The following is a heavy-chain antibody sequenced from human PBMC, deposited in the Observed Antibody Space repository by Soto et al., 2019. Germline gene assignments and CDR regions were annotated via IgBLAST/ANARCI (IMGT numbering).Heavy chain of an antibody. J-gene: IGHJ4*02. CDR2: SNPNSGGT. CDR3: ARASGSPSTSDY. CDR1: GSTYTGYY. Sequence: QVQLVQSGAEVKKTGASVKVSCKASGSTYTGYYRHWVRQAPGQGLEWKGRSNPNSGGTNYAQKFQGLVTMTRNTSISTAYMELSRLRSDDTAVYYCARASGSPSTSDYWGQGTLVTVSS. D-gene: IGHD3-3*02. V-gene: IGHV1-2*04.